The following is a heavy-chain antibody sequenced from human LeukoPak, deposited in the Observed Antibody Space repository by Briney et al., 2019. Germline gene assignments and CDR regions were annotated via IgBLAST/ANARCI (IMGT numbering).Heavy chain of an antibody. J-gene: IGHJ4*02. CDR3: ARSPRDSGYNYMDY. Sequence: PGGSLRLSCAASGFTFSSYEMNWVRQAPGKGLEWVSYISSSGGTKYYADSVKGRFTISRDNAKNSLYLQMHSLRAEDTAIYYCARSPRDSGYNYMDYWGQGTLVTVSS. CDR1: GFTFSSYE. D-gene: IGHD5-12*01. CDR2: ISSSGGTK. V-gene: IGHV3-48*03.